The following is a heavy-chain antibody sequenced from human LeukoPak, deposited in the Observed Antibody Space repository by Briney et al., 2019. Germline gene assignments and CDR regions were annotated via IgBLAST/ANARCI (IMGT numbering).Heavy chain of an antibody. Sequence: GESLRISCKTSGYSFSIYWIHWVRQMPGKGLEWMGRIDPSDSYSNYNPSFQGHVTMSADKSITTAYLQWSSLKASDTAMYYCARRLPDYGGNDYWGQGTLVTVSS. J-gene: IGHJ4*02. D-gene: IGHD4-23*01. CDR1: GYSFSIYW. CDR2: IDPSDSYS. CDR3: ARRLPDYGGNDY. V-gene: IGHV5-10-1*01.